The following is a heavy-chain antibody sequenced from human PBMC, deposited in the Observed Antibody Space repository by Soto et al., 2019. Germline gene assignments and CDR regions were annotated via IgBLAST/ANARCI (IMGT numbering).Heavy chain of an antibody. V-gene: IGHV3-30*02. Sequence: PGGSLRLSCAASGFTFSNYGMHWVRQAPGKGLEWVAFIWYDGSNKYYAGSVTGRFTISRDNSKNTLYLQMNSLRAEDTAVYYCAKDRHYYDSSGSCAHHTYFDDWGQGTLVTLSS. CDR1: GFTFSNYG. CDR3: AKDRHYYDSSGSCAHHTYFDD. D-gene: IGHD3-22*01. CDR2: IWYDGSNK. J-gene: IGHJ4*02.